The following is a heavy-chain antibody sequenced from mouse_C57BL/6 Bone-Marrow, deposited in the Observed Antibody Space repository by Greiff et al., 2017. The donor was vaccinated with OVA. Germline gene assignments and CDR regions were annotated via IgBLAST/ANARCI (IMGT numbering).Heavy chain of an antibody. CDR3: ARGIPYGSSPHFDY. V-gene: IGHV1-37*01. D-gene: IGHD1-1*01. CDR2: INPYNGDT. J-gene: IGHJ2*01. Sequence: EVKLMESGPELVKPGASVRLSCKASVYSFPGSFLNGGRRSHGKSLEWIGRINPYNGDTFYNQKFKGKATLTVDKSSSTAHMELLSLTSEDFAVYYCARGIPYGSSPHFDYWGQGTTLTVSS. CDR1: VYSFPGSF.